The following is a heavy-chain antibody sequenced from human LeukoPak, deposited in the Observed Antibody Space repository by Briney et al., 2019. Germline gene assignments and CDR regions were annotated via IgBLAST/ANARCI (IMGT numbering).Heavy chain of an antibody. CDR3: ARAEGYGYCFEY. Sequence: GGSLRLSCAASGFTFSKYGMHWVRQAPGKGLEWVAVIWYDGSNKDYADSVKGRFTISRDNTKNTLYLQMDSLRVEDTAVYYCARAEGYGYCFEYCGQGTLVSVSS. V-gene: IGHV3-33*08. CDR2: IWYDGSNK. CDR1: GFTFSKYG. D-gene: IGHD5-18*01. J-gene: IGHJ4*02.